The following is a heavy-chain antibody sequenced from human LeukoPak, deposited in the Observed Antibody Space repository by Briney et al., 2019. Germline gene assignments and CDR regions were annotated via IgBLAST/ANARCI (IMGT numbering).Heavy chain of an antibody. Sequence: GASVKVSCKASGYTFTGYYMHWVRQAPGQGLEWMGWINPNSGGTNYAQKFQGRVTMTRDTSISTAYMELSRLRSDDTAVYYCARTYDILTGYSYFDYWGQGTLVTDSS. J-gene: IGHJ4*02. D-gene: IGHD3-9*01. CDR3: ARTYDILTGYSYFDY. V-gene: IGHV1-2*02. CDR1: GYTFTGYY. CDR2: INPNSGGT.